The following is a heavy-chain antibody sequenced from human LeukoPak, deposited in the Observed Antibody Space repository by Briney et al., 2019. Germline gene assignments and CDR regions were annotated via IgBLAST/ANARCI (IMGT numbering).Heavy chain of an antibody. CDR2: IYYSGST. D-gene: IGHD5-12*01. V-gene: IGHV4-59*01. CDR3: ATSGPHRNAFDI. Sequence: SETLSLTCTVSGGSISSYYWSWIRQPPGKGLEWIGYIYYSGSTNYNPSLKSRVTISVDTSKNQFSLKLSSVTAADTAVYYCATSGPHRNAFDIWGRGTMVTVSS. J-gene: IGHJ3*02. CDR1: GGSISSYY.